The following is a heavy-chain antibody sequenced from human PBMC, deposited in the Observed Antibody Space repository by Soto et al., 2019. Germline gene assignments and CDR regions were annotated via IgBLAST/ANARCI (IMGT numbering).Heavy chain of an antibody. J-gene: IGHJ4*02. CDR2: ISAYNGNT. CDR3: ARDLRYSGSYYDWGS. D-gene: IGHD1-26*01. V-gene: IGHV1-18*01. Sequence: QVQLVQSGAEVKKPGASVKVSCKASGYTFTSYVISWVRQAPGQGLEWMGWISAYNGNTNYAQKLQGRVTMTTDTSTRTAYMELRSLRSDDTAVYYCARDLRYSGSYYDWGSWGQGTLVTVSS. CDR1: GYTFTSYV.